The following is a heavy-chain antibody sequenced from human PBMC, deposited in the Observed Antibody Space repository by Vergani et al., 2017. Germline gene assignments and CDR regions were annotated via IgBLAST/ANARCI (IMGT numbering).Heavy chain of an antibody. Sequence: QVQLVQSGAEVKKPGASVKVSCKVSGYTLTELSKHWGRQAPGKGLEWMGWMNPNSGNTGYAQKFQGRVTITRNTSIITAYMELSSLRSEYTAIYYCAQGANSVPRLPVYWGQGALVAVSS. D-gene: IGHD4/OR15-4a*01. V-gene: IGHV1-8*03. CDR1: GYTLTELS. CDR2: MNPNSGNT. CDR3: AQGANSVPRLPVY. J-gene: IGHJ4*02.